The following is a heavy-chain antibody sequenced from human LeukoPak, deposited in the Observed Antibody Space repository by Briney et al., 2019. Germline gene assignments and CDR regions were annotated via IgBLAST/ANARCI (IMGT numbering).Heavy chain of an antibody. V-gene: IGHV4-59*01. CDR2: IYYSGST. CDR1: GGSISSYY. CDR3: ARTAGYSYGNGGLDY. Sequence: SETLSLTCTVSGGSISSYYWSWIRQPPGKGLEWIGYIYYSGSTNYNPSLKSRVTISVDTSKNQFSLKLSSVTAADTAVYYCARTAGYSYGNGGLDYWGQGTLVTVSS. D-gene: IGHD5-18*01. J-gene: IGHJ4*02.